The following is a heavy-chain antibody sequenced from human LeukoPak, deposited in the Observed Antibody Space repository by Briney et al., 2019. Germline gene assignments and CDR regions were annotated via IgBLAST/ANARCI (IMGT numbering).Heavy chain of an antibody. V-gene: IGHV1-46*01. CDR1: GYTFTSYY. J-gene: IGHJ4*02. CDR3: ARVKPDAYCSSTSCYTGPNDY. Sequence: ASVKVSCKASGYTFTSYYMHWVRQAPGQGLEWMGIINPSGGSTSYAQKFQGRVTMTRDTSTSTVYMELSSLRSEDTAVYYCARVKPDAYCSSTSCYTGPNDYWGQGTLVTVSS. D-gene: IGHD2-2*02. CDR2: INPSGGST.